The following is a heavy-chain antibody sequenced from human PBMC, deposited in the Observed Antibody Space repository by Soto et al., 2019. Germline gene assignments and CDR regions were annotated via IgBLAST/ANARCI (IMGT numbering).Heavy chain of an antibody. J-gene: IGHJ4*02. CDR2: ISDDGSIK. Sequence: PGGSLRLSCAASGFSFTTYAMHWVRQAPGKGLEWVAVISDDGSIKYYADSVKGLFTTCRDNSKNTFYLQMNSRRGDDTAFYYCGRTIETAMDPCDYWGQGALVTVSS. V-gene: IGHV3-30-3*01. CDR3: GRTIETAMDPCDY. D-gene: IGHD5-18*01. CDR1: GFSFTTYA.